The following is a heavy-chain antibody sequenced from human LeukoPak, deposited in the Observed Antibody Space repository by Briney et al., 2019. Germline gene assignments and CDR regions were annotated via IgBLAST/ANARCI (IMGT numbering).Heavy chain of an antibody. Sequence: SETLSLTCTVSGGSISSYYWSWIRQPPGKGLEWIGYIYYSGSTSYHPSLKSRVTISVDTSKHQFSLQVTSVTAADTAVYYCATLGFCSSGSCFDYYGMGVWGLGTTVTVSS. V-gene: IGHV4-59*01. D-gene: IGHD2-15*01. CDR2: IYYSGST. CDR3: ATLGFCSSGSCFDYYGMGV. CDR1: GGSISSYY. J-gene: IGHJ6*02.